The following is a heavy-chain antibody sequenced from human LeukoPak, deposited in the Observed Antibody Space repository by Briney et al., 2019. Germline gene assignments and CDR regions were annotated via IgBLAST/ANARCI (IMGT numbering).Heavy chain of an antibody. D-gene: IGHD6-19*01. V-gene: IGHV4-34*01. J-gene: IGHJ4*02. CDR1: GGSFSGYY. Sequence: SETLSLTCAVYGGSFSGYYWSWIRQPPGKGLEWIGEINHSGSTNYNPSLKSRVTISVDTSKNQFSLKLSSVTAADTAVYYCARQRYSSGWYVVYWGQGTLVTVSS. CDR3: ARQRYSSGWYVVY. CDR2: INHSGST.